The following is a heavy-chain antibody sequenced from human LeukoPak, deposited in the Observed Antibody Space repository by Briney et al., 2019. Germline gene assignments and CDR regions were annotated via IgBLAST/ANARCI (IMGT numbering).Heavy chain of an antibody. Sequence: QPGGSLRLSCAASGFTFTTYWMGWVRQAPGKGLEWVANIKQDGSEKYYVDSVKGRFTISRDNAKNSLSLQMNSLRAEDTAVYYCAREHSGYDFPGRDYYYMDVWGKGTTVTVSS. CDR3: AREHSGYDFPGRDYYYMDV. V-gene: IGHV3-7*01. J-gene: IGHJ6*03. CDR2: IKQDGSEK. CDR1: GFTFTTYW. D-gene: IGHD5-12*01.